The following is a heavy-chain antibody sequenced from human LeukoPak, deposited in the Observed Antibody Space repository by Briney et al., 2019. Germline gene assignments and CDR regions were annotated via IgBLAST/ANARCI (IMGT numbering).Heavy chain of an antibody. CDR1: GYTFTSYD. D-gene: IGHD6-19*01. V-gene: IGHV1-8*01. CDR2: MNPNSGNT. Sequence: GASVKVSCKASGYTFTSYDINWVRQATGQGLEWMGWMNPNSGNTGYAQKFQGRVTMTRNTSISTAYMELSSLRSEDTAVYHCARSPIIAVALRGVFDYWGQGTLVTVSS. J-gene: IGHJ4*02. CDR3: ARSPIIAVALRGVFDY.